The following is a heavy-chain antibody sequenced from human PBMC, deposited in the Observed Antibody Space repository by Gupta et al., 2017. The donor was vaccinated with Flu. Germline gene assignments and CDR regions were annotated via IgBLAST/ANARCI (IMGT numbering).Heavy chain of an antibody. Sequence: QVQLVESGGGVVQPGRSLRLSCAASGFTFSSSGMHWVRQAPGKGLEWWAVIWYDGSNKYYADSVKGRFTISRDNSKNTLYLQMNRLRAEDTAVYYCARGGGGATDGGDYWGQGTLVTVSS. V-gene: IGHV3-33*01. CDR3: ARGGGGATDGGDY. J-gene: IGHJ4*02. D-gene: IGHD1-26*01. CDR2: IWYDGSNK. CDR1: GFTFSSSG.